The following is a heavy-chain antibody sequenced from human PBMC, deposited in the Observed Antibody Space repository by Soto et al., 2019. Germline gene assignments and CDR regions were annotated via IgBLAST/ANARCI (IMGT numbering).Heavy chain of an antibody. Sequence: SETLSLTCTVSGGSISSYYWSWIRQPPGKGLEWIGYIYYSGSTNYNPSLKSRVTISVDTSKNQFSLKLSSVTAADTAVYYCARREYSSGWYFDYWGQGTLVTVSS. D-gene: IGHD6-19*01. J-gene: IGHJ4*02. CDR2: IYYSGST. V-gene: IGHV4-59*08. CDR3: ARREYSSGWYFDY. CDR1: GGSISSYY.